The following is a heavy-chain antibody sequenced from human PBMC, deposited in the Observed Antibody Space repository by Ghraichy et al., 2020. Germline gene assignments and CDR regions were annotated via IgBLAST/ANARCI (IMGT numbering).Heavy chain of an antibody. J-gene: IGHJ4*02. CDR3: ARAGFYDGSVYRSDRFDY. CDR2: IYYDGSA. Sequence: SQTLSLTCAVSGGFISSGAYSWGWIRQPPGKGLEWIGYIYYDGSAYYNPSLTGRVTISVDRSKNHFSLTLNSVTAADTALYYCARAGFYDGSVYRSDRFDYWGQGTLVTVSS. D-gene: IGHD3-22*01. V-gene: IGHV4-30-2*01. CDR1: GGFISSGAYS.